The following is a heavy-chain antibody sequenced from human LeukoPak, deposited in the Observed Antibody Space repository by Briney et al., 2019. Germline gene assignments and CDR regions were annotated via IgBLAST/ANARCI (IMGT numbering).Heavy chain of an antibody. Sequence: SETLSLTCTVSGGSISSGDYYWSWIRQPPGKGLEWIGYIYYSGSTYYNPSPKSRVTISVDTSENQFSLKLSSVTAADTAVYYCASYIVVVPAHAEYFQHWGQGTLVTVSS. V-gene: IGHV4-30-4*08. D-gene: IGHD2-2*01. J-gene: IGHJ1*01. CDR2: IYYSGST. CDR1: GGSISSGDYY. CDR3: ASYIVVVPAHAEYFQH.